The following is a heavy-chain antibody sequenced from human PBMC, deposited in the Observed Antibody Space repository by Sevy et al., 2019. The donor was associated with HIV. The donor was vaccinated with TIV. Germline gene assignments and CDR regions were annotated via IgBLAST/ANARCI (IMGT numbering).Heavy chain of an antibody. D-gene: IGHD5-18*01. J-gene: IGHJ6*02. CDR2: ISSSSSTI. CDR1: GFTFSSYS. Sequence: GGSLRLSCAASGFTFSSYSMNWVRQAPGKGLEWVSYISSSSSTIYYADSVKGRFTISRDNAKNSLYLQMNSLRDEDTAVYYCVRDERGYSYGFPNYYGMDVWGQGTTVTVSS. CDR3: VRDERGYSYGFPNYYGMDV. V-gene: IGHV3-48*02.